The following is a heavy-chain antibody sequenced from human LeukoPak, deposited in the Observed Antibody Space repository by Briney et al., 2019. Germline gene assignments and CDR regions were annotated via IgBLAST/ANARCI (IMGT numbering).Heavy chain of an antibody. Sequence: ASVTVSCTASGYTFTSYDINWVRQATGQGLEWMGWMNPNSGNTGYAQKFQGRVTMTRNTSISTAYMELSSLRSEDTAVYYCARVLSGYDILTGYYYYYGMDVWGQGTTVTVSS. V-gene: IGHV1-8*01. J-gene: IGHJ6*02. CDR2: MNPNSGNT. D-gene: IGHD3-9*01. CDR1: GYTFTSYD. CDR3: ARVLSGYDILTGYYYYYGMDV.